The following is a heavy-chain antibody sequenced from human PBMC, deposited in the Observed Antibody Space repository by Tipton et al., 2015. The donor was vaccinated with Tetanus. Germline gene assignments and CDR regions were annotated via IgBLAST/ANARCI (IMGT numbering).Heavy chain of an antibody. CDR1: GFTFSSYG. J-gene: IGHJ6*02. CDR2: ISYDGSNK. Sequence: SLRLSCAASGFTFSSYGMHWVRQAPGKGLEWVAVISYDGSNKYYADSVKGRFTISRDNSKNTLYLQMNSLRAEDTAVYYCAREIQLWPNDYYYGMDVWGQGTTVPVSS. CDR3: AREIQLWPNDYYYGMDV. V-gene: IGHV3-30*03. D-gene: IGHD5-18*01.